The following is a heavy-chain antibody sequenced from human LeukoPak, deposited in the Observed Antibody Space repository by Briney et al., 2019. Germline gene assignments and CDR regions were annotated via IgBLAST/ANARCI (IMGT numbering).Heavy chain of an antibody. CDR1: GYTFTDDY. CDR2: INPDSGGT. V-gene: IGHV1-2*02. J-gene: IGHJ4*02. D-gene: IGHD3-10*01. Sequence: ASVKVSCKASGYTFTDDYMHWVRQAPGQGLEWMGWINPDSGGTNFAQKFQGRVTMARDTSISTAYMQLSRLPSDDTAVYYCARDAISRGIIDYWGQGTLVTVSS. CDR3: ARDAISRGIIDY.